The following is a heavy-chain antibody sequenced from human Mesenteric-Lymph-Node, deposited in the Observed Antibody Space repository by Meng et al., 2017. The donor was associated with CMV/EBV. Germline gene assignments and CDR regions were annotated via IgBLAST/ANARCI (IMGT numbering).Heavy chain of an antibody. J-gene: IGHJ5*02. D-gene: IGHD6-13*01. V-gene: IGHV3-74*01. CDR3: ARGSGIAAPSRWLDP. CDR2: INSDGSST. Sequence: GESLKISCAASGFTFSSYWMHWVRQAPGKGLVWVSRINSDGSSTSYADSVKGRFTISKDNAKNTLYLQMNSLRAEDTAVYYCARGSGIAAPSRWLDPWGQGTLVTVSS. CDR1: GFTFSSYW.